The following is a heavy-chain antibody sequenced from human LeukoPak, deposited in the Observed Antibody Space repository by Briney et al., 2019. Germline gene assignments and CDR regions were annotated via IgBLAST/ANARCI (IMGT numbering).Heavy chain of an antibody. CDR1: GFTFSSYS. D-gene: IGHD6-13*01. J-gene: IGHJ4*02. CDR2: ISSSSTI. Sequence: GGSLRLSCAASGFTFSSYSMNWVRQAPGKGLEWVSYISSSSTIYYADSVKGRFTISRDNAKNSLYLQMNSLRAEDTAVYYCARDRQQFDYWGQGTLVTVSS. V-gene: IGHV3-48*01. CDR3: ARDRQQFDY.